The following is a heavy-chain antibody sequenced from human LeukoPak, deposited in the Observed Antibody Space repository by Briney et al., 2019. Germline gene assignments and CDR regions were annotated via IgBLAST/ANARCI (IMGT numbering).Heavy chain of an antibody. J-gene: IGHJ4*02. D-gene: IGHD3/OR15-3a*01. V-gene: IGHV3-64*01. CDR3: ARAQRGFLDPSYY. Sequence: PGGSLRLSCAASGFTFSSYAMHWVRQAPGKGLEYVSAISSNGGSTYYANSVKGRFTISRDNSKNTLYLQMGSLRAEDMAVYYCARAQRGFLDPSYYWGQGTLVTVSS. CDR1: GFTFSSYA. CDR2: ISSNGGST.